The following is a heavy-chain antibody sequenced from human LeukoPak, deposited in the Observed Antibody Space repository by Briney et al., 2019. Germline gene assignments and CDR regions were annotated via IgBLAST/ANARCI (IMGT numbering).Heavy chain of an antibody. CDR1: GFTFNNYA. V-gene: IGHV3-48*04. Sequence: PGGSLRLSCAASGFTFNNYAMNWVRQAPGKGLEWVSYISSGSTTIYYADSVKGRFTISRDNAKNSLYLQMNSLRPEDTAVYYCARDSGTQGPYYYGLDVWGQGTTVTVSS. J-gene: IGHJ6*02. CDR2: ISSGSTTI. CDR3: ARDSGTQGPYYYGLDV. D-gene: IGHD1-7*01.